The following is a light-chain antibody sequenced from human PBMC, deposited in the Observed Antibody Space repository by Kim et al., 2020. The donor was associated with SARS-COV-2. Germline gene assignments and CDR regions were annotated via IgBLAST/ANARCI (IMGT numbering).Light chain of an antibody. V-gene: IGKV4-1*01. CDR3: QQYYSMYT. CDR1: QSVLYSSNNKNY. CDR2: WAS. J-gene: IGKJ2*01. Sequence: DIVMTQPPDSLAVSLGERATINCKSSQSVLYSSNNKNYLAWYQQKPGQPPKLLIYWASTRESGVPDRFSGSGSGTDFTLTISSLQTEDVAVYYCQQYYSMYTFGQGTKLEI.